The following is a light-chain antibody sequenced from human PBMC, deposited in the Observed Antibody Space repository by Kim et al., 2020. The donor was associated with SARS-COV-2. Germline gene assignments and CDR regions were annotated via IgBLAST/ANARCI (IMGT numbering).Light chain of an antibody. Sequence: GQSVTISRTGTSSDVGGYNYVSWYQQHPGNAPKLMIYDVSKRPSGVPDRFSGSKSGNTASLTISGLQAEDEADYYCCSYAGTYTYVFVSGTKVTVL. CDR3: CSYAGTYTYV. CDR2: DVS. V-gene: IGLV2-11*01. J-gene: IGLJ1*01. CDR1: SSDVGGYNY.